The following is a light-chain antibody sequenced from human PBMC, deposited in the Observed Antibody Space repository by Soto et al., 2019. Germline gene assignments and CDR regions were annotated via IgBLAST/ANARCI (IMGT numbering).Light chain of an antibody. J-gene: IGKJ5*01. Sequence: EFVLTQSPCTLALSPGERATLSCRASQTVRNKYLAWYQQKPGQAPRLLIYGASSRATGIPARFSGSGSGTDFTLTIRSLEHEDFAVYYCQQRSNWQSITFGQGTRLEIK. V-gene: IGKV3D-20*02. CDR1: QTVRNKY. CDR3: QQRSNWQSIT. CDR2: GAS.